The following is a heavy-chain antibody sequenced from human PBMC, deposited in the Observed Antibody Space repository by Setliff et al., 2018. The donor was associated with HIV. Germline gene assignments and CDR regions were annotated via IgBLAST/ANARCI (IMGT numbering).Heavy chain of an antibody. Sequence: GGSLRLSCAASGFAFSSYARTWVRQAPGKGLEWVSGLSGSSGSKYYADSVKGRFTISRDNSKNPLYLQMNSLRAEDTAVYYCAKLPRSGWYVGPFDPWGQGTLVTVSS. J-gene: IGHJ5*02. CDR1: GFAFSSYA. CDR3: AKLPRSGWYVGPFDP. V-gene: IGHV3-23*01. D-gene: IGHD6-19*01. CDR2: LSGSSGSK.